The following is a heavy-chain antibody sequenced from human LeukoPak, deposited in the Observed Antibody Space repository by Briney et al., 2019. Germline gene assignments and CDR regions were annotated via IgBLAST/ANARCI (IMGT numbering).Heavy chain of an antibody. CDR1: GFTFSSYS. Sequence: GGSLRLSCAASGFTFSSYSMNWVRQAPGKGLEWVSYISSSSSTIYYADSVKGRFTISRDNAKNSLYLQMNSLRAEDTAVYYCATEGGDPRDYYYFYMDVWGKGTTVTVSS. V-gene: IGHV3-48*01. D-gene: IGHD4-17*01. CDR3: ATEGGDPRDYYYFYMDV. CDR2: ISSSSSTI. J-gene: IGHJ6*03.